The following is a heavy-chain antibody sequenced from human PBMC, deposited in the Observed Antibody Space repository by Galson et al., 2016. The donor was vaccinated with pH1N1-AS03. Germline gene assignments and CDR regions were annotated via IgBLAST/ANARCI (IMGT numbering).Heavy chain of an antibody. CDR3: ARKYSGFDY. Sequence: SLRLSCAGSAFNFSNAWMTWVRQAPGKGLEWVSVIGGSGDYTDYADSVKGRFTISRDNSKDTLYLQMNSLRAEDSAVYFCARKYSGFDYWGQGTLITVSS. V-gene: IGHV3-23*01. D-gene: IGHD5-12*01. J-gene: IGHJ4*02. CDR2: IGGSGDYT. CDR1: AFNFSNAW.